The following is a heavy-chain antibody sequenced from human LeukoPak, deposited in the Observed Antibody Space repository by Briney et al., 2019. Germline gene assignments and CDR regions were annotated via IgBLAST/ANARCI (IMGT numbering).Heavy chain of an antibody. CDR2: INAGNGNT. CDR3: ARVRMVRGVISYYYGMDV. V-gene: IGHV1-3*01. Sequence: ASVKVSCKASGYTFTSYAMHWVRQAPGQRLEWMGWINAGNGNTKYSQKFQGRVTITRDTSASTACMEPSSLRSEDTAVYYCARVRMVRGVISYYYGMDVWGKGTTVTVSS. CDR1: GYTFTSYA. D-gene: IGHD3-10*01. J-gene: IGHJ6*04.